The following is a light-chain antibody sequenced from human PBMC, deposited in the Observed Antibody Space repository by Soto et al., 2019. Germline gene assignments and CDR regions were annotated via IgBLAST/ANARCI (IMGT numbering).Light chain of an antibody. CDR2: DAS. CDR1: QTVRNNY. CDR3: QQFSSYPLT. V-gene: IGKV3-20*01. Sequence: ESVFTQSPCTLSLSQGERATLSCRASQTVRNNYLAWYQQKPGQAPRLLIYDASSRATGIPDRFSGGGSGTDFTLTISRLEPEDFAVYYCQQFSSYPLTFGGGTKVDIK. J-gene: IGKJ4*01.